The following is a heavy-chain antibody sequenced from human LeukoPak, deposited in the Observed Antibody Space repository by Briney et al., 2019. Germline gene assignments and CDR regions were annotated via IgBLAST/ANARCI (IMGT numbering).Heavy chain of an antibody. D-gene: IGHD2-2*01. CDR2: IAYDEINT. CDR1: GFTFSNYG. J-gene: IGHJ4*02. CDR3: AKADCGSTSCHPDY. Sequence: PGRSLRLSCAASGFTFSNYGMHWVRQAPGKGLEWVAVIAYDEINTNHADSVKGRFTVSRDNSKKTLFLQTNSLRAEDTAVYYCAKADCGSTSCHPDYWGQGTLVTVPS. V-gene: IGHV3-30*18.